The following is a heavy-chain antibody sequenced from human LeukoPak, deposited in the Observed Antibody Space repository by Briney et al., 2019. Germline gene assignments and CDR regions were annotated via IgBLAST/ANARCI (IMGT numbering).Heavy chain of an antibody. CDR1: GFTFSYYW. D-gene: IGHD1-26*01. CDR3: ARDRKSGSEDY. V-gene: IGHV3-7*03. Sequence: GGSLRFSCAASGFTFSYYWMSWVRQAPGKGLEWVANIKEDGSEKYYVDSVKGRFTISRDNAKNSLYLQMNSLRAEDTAVYYCARDRKSGSEDYWGQGTLVTVSS. CDR2: IKEDGSEK. J-gene: IGHJ4*02.